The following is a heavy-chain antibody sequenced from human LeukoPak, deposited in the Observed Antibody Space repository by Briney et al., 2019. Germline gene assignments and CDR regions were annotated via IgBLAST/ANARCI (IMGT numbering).Heavy chain of an antibody. V-gene: IGHV1-18*01. J-gene: IGHJ4*02. CDR2: ISAYNGNT. CDR1: GYTFTSYG. Sequence: ASVKVSCKASGYTFTSYGISWVRQAPGQGLEWMGWISAYNGNTNYAQKLQGRVTMTTDTSTSTAYMELRSLRSDDTAVYYCARDLVKYYGGKTGRGAFDYWGQGTLVTVSS. D-gene: IGHD4-23*01. CDR3: ARDLVKYYGGKTGRGAFDY.